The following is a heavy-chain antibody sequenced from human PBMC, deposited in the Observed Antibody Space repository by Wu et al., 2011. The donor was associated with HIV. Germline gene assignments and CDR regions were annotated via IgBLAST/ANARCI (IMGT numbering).Heavy chain of an antibody. V-gene: IGHV1-18*01. Sequence: HLVQSRVEQKRPGASVRLSCKASGYIFRNHGITWVRQAPGQGLEWMGWISIYKGYTNYAQKVWGRVTMTADTSTNTAYMDLKRLTSDDTAVYFCARDPLSHYADYWGQGTRVTVSS. J-gene: IGHJ4*02. D-gene: IGHD4-11*01. CDR2: ISIYKGYT. CDR1: GYIFRNHG. CDR3: ARDPLSHYADY.